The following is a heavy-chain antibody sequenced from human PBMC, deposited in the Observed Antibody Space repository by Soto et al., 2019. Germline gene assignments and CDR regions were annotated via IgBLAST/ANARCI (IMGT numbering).Heavy chain of an antibody. Sequence: QVQLVQSGAEVRQPASSVKVSCKTSGGTFRSYAISWVRQAPGQGLEWMGGIVPIVDTSTYAQKFQGRVTITADESTSTVDMELSSLRSDDTAVYYCVRVVAIPGYPDNWGQGTLVTVSS. CDR1: GGTFRSYA. V-gene: IGHV1-69*12. J-gene: IGHJ4*02. D-gene: IGHD5-12*01. CDR2: IVPIVDTS. CDR3: VRVVAIPGYPDN.